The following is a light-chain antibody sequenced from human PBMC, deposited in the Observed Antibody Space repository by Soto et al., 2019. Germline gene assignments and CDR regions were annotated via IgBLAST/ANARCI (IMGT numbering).Light chain of an antibody. Sequence: IVLTQSPGTLSLSPGERATLSCRASDSVSISYLAWYQQRSGQPPRLLIYGTSTRATGIPGRFSGSGSGTDFTLTIIRLVPEDSAVYFCQQWGNSPRVTFGGGTKVEI. CDR1: DSVSISY. V-gene: IGKV3-20*01. CDR3: QQWGNSPRVT. CDR2: GTS. J-gene: IGKJ4*01.